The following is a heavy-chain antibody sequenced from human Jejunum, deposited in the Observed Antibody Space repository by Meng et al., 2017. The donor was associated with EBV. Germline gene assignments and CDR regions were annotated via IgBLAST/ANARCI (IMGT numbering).Heavy chain of an antibody. D-gene: IGHD6-13*01. V-gene: IGHV3-23*04. CDR3: ARELTAAAGNWFDS. Sequence: VQPVECGGGLVQAGVSLRLSCASCAFTCSNDAMSWVRQAPGKGLEWVSAISGPGGSTYYADSVKGRFTISRDNSNNFLYLQMNSLRVEDTAVYYCARELTAAAGNWFDSWGQGTLVTVSS. CDR1: AFTCSNDA. J-gene: IGHJ5*01. CDR2: ISGPGGST.